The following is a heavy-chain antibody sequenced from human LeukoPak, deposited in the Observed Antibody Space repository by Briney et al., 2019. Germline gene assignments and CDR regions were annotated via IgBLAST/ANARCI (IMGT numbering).Heavy chain of an antibody. CDR2: ISPDGSNT. CDR1: GFTFSSYA. CDR3: VPKGTEGY. J-gene: IGHJ4*02. Sequence: GGSLRLSCSASGFTFSSYAMHWVRQAPGKGLEYVSAISPDGSNTYYADSVKGRFSISRDNSKNTLYLQTSSLRPEDTAVYYCVPKGTEGYWGQGTLVTVSS. V-gene: IGHV3-64D*06.